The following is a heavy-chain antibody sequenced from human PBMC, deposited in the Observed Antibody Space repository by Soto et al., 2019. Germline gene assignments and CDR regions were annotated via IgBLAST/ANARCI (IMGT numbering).Heavy chain of an antibody. CDR3: AKGSGGGKQWLVPRGIDY. J-gene: IGHJ4*02. CDR2: ISGSGGST. D-gene: IGHD6-19*01. V-gene: IGHV3-23*01. CDR1: GFTFSSYA. Sequence: GGSLRLSCAASGFTFSSYAMSWVRQAPGKGLEWVSAISGSGGSTYYADSVKGRFTISRDNSKNTLYLQMNSLRAEDTAVYYCAKGSGGGKQWLVPRGIDYWGQGTLVTVSS.